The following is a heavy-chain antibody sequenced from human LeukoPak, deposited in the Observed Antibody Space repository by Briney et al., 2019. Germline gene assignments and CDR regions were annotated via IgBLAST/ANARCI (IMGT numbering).Heavy chain of an antibody. D-gene: IGHD1-14*01. V-gene: IGHV3-30*02. CDR1: GFTFSSYG. CDR3: AKDQGSVYDVSHDY. J-gene: IGHJ4*02. Sequence: TGGSLRLSCAASGFTFSSYGMHWVRQAPGKGLEWVAFIRYDGSNKYYADSVKGRFTISRDNSKNTLYLQMNSLRAEDTAVYYCAKDQGSVYDVSHDYWGQGTLVTVSS. CDR2: IRYDGSNK.